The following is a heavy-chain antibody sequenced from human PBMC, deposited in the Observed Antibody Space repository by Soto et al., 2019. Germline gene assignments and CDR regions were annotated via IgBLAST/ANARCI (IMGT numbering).Heavy chain of an antibody. CDR1: GGTFSSYA. CDR2: IIPIFGTA. Sequence: QVKLVQPGAEVKKPGSSVTVSCKAFGGTFSSYAISWVRQAPGQGLEWMGGIIPIFGTANYAQKIQGRITITANESTSTAYMELSSIRSDDTAVYFCTRNQDTNFCFGMDVWGQGTTVTGSS. V-gene: IGHV1-69*12. D-gene: IGHD2-2*01. J-gene: IGHJ6*02. CDR3: TRNQDTNFCFGMDV.